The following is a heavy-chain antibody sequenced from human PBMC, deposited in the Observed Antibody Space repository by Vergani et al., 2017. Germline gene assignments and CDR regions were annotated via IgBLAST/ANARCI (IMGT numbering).Heavy chain of an antibody. CDR3: ARMGGYDEGDAFRIGYFDS. CDR1: GGSISSYY. Sequence: QVQLQESGPGLVKSSETLSLTCTVSGGSISSYYWSWIRQPPGKGLEWIGYIYSTGSTHHNPSLRRRINMSVDTSKNQFSLKLNSVTAADTAMYYCARMGGYDEGDAFRIGYFDSWGPGILVTVSS. D-gene: IGHD3-22*01. J-gene: IGHJ4*02. V-gene: IGHV4-59*06. CDR2: IYSTGST.